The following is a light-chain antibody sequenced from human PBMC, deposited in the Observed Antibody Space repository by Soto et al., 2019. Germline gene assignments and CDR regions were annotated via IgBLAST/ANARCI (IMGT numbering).Light chain of an antibody. V-gene: IGKV1-5*01. Sequence: DIQMAQSPSTLAASVAYRCTITCRASQSISSWLAWYQQKPGKAPKLLIYDASSLESGVPSRFSGSGSGTEFTLTISSLQPDDFATYYCQQYNSYWTFGQGTKVDIK. CDR3: QQYNSYWT. CDR1: QSISSW. J-gene: IGKJ1*01. CDR2: DAS.